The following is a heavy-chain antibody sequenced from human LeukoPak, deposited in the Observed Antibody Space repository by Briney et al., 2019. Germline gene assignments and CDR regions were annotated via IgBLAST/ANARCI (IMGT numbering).Heavy chain of an antibody. J-gene: IGHJ4*02. Sequence: GASLRLSCAASGFSFSSYWMHWVRQPPGKGLLWVSRINIGGSSTSYAASKKGRSTTSRNTTTNSLYQQMNSLTADDTAAYYCAKDLVYTAYAYYFDYWGQGTLVTVSS. CDR1: GFSFSSYW. CDR2: INIGGSST. V-gene: IGHV3-74*01. D-gene: IGHD5/OR15-5a*01. CDR3: AKDLVYTAYAYYFDY.